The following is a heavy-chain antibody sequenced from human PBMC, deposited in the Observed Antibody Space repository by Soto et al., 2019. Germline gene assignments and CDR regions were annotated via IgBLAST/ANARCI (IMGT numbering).Heavy chain of an antibody. CDR1: GYNFNTFW. CDR2: IYPGDSDT. J-gene: IGHJ5*02. CDR3: ARDAGYDFWSGLNWFDP. V-gene: IGHV5-51*01. D-gene: IGHD3-3*01. Sequence: PGESLKISCKASGYNFNTFWIGWVRQMPGKRLEWMGTIYPGDSDTRYSPSFQGQVTISADKSISTAYLQWSSLKASDTAVYYCARDAGYDFWSGLNWFDPWGQGTLVTVSS.